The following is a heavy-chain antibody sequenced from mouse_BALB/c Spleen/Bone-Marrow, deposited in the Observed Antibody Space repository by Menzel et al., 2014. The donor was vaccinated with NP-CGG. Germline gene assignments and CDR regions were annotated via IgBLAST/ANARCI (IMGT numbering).Heavy chain of an antibody. CDR1: GYSITSGYY. CDR2: ISYDGSN. CDR3: AREGGSLWYFDV. Sequence: EVQRVESGPGLVKPSQSLSLTSSVTGYSITSGYYWNWIRQFPGNKLEWMGYISYDGSNNYNPSLKNRISITRDTSKNQFFLKLSSVTTEDTATYYCAREGGSLWYFDVWGAGTTVTVSS. J-gene: IGHJ1*01. V-gene: IGHV3-6*02.